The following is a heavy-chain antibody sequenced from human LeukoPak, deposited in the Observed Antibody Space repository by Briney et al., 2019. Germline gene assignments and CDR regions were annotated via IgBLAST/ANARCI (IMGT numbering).Heavy chain of an antibody. Sequence: GGSLRLSCAASGVTLSTYAMSWARQAPGKGLEWVSYIDSMSGSIYYADSVKGRFTISRDNAKNSLYLQMNSLRAEDTAVYYCTREASEFYWGQGTLVTVSS. CDR2: IDSMSGSI. CDR3: TREASEFY. D-gene: IGHD3-10*01. CDR1: GVTLSTYA. V-gene: IGHV3-48*01. J-gene: IGHJ4*02.